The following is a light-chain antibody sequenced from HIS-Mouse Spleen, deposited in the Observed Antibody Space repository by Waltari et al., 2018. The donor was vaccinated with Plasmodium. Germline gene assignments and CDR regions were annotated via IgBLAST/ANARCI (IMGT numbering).Light chain of an antibody. CDR1: KLGDKY. Sequence: SYELTQPPSVSVSPGQTASITCSGDKLGDKYACWYQQKPGQSPVLVIYQDSKRPSGSPERVSGYNSGNTATLTISGTQAMDEADYYCQAWDSSTVVFGGGTKLTVL. J-gene: IGLJ2*01. CDR2: QDS. V-gene: IGLV3-1*01. CDR3: QAWDSSTVV.